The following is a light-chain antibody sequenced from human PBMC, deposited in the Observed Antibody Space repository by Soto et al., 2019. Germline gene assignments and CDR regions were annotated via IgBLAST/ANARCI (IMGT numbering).Light chain of an antibody. J-gene: IGLJ1*01. CDR3: RSYTCSSTYV. Sequence: QSALTQPASVSGSPGQSITISCTGTSSDVGGYNYVSWSQQHPGKAPQLMIYEVSNRPSGVSNRFSGSKSGNTASLTISVLQAEDEADYYCRSYTCSSTYVFGTGTKLTVL. V-gene: IGLV2-14*01. CDR1: SSDVGGYNY. CDR2: EVS.